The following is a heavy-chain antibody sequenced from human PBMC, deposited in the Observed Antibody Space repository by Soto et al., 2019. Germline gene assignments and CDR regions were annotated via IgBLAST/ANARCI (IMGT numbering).Heavy chain of an antibody. CDR3: ARGAGTYWYFDL. J-gene: IGHJ2*01. CDR2: IVPIFGAA. Sequence: QAQLVKSGAEVKKPGSSVKVSCKASGGSFNNHAVNWVRQAPGQGLEWMGGIVPIFGAADYAQKFQGRVTITADESTSTSYMEMSSLRSEDTAVYYCARGAGTYWYFDLWGPGTLVTVSS. CDR1: GGSFNNHA. D-gene: IGHD1-26*01. V-gene: IGHV1-69*01.